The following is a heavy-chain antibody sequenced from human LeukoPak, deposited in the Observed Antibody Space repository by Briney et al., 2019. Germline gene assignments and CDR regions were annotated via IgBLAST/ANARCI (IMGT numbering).Heavy chain of an antibody. D-gene: IGHD5-12*01. CDR2: INPNSGGT. CDR3: ARGQAIVATITSWFDP. V-gene: IGHV1-2*02. J-gene: IGHJ5*02. CDR1: GYTLTGYY. Sequence: ASVKVSCKASGYTLTGYYMHWVRQAPGQGLEWMGWINPNSGGTNYAQKFQGRVTMTRDTSISTAYMELSRLRSDDTAVYYCARGQAIVATITSWFDPWGQGTLVTVSS.